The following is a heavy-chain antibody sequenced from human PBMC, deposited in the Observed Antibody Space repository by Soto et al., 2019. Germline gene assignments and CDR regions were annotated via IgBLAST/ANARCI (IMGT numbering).Heavy chain of an antibody. Sequence: QVQLVESGGGVVQPGRSLRLSCAASGFTFXSYGMHWVRQAPGKGLEWVAVIWYDGSNKYYADSVKGRFTISRDNSKNTLYLQMNSLRAEDTAVYYCARGRGDAFDIWGQGTMVTVSS. CDR2: IWYDGSNK. V-gene: IGHV3-33*01. CDR3: ARGRGDAFDI. D-gene: IGHD3-10*01. J-gene: IGHJ3*02. CDR1: GFTFXSYG.